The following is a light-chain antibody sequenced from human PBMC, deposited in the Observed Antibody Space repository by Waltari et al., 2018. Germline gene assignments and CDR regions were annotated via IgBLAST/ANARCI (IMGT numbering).Light chain of an antibody. V-gene: IGKV1-9*01. Sequence: DIQLTQSPSFLSASVGDRVTITCRASQDIRSYLAWYQQKPGKAPKLLIYATVTLQSGVPSRCSGSGSGTEFSLTIGSLQPEDFATYFCQQLYGYPYTFGQGTKLEIK. CDR2: ATV. CDR1: QDIRSY. J-gene: IGKJ2*01. CDR3: QQLYGYPYT.